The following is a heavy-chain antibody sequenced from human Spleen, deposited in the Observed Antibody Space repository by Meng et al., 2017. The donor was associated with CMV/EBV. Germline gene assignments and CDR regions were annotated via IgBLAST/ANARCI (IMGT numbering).Heavy chain of an antibody. CDR2: IKSTTDGGTT. D-gene: IGHD1-26*01. Sequence: CAVSGLTFSHAWMSWVRQAPGKGLEWVGRIKSTTDGGTTDYAAPVKGRFTISRDDSKNTVHLQMNSLKSEDTAVYYCATTQVGAPDYWGQGTLVTVSS. CDR3: ATTQVGAPDY. J-gene: IGHJ4*02. CDR1: GLTFSHAW. V-gene: IGHV3-15*01.